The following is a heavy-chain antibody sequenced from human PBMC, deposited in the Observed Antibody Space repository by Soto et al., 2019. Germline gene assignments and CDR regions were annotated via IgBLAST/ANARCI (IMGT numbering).Heavy chain of an antibody. CDR2: IKQDGSEK. Sequence: GGSLRLSCAASGFTFSSYWMSRVRQAPGKGLEWVANIKQDGSEKYYVDSVKGRFTISRDNAKNSLYLQMNSLRAEDTAVYYCASSSAHYSYYYMDVWGKGTTVTVSS. J-gene: IGHJ6*03. D-gene: IGHD2-2*01. V-gene: IGHV3-7*03. CDR1: GFTFSSYW. CDR3: ASSSAHYSYYYMDV.